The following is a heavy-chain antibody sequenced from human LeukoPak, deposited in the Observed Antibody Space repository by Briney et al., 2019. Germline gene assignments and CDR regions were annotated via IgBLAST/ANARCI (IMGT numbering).Heavy chain of an antibody. J-gene: IGHJ4*02. CDR2: ITSSGDGT. D-gene: IGHD3-22*01. CDR3: AKDRPNYCGSNGHYYRRDGDY. CDR1: GFTFSIYA. V-gene: IGHV3-23*01. Sequence: GGSLRLSCAASGFTFSIYAMSWVRQAPGKGLQWVSSITSSGDGTYYADSVKGRFTISRDNSENMLYLQMNSLRVEDTAVYFCAKDRPNYCGSNGHYYRRDGDYWGQGTLVTVSS.